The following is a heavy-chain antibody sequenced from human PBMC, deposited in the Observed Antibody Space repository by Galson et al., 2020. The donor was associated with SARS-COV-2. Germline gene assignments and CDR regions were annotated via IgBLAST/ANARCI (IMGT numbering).Heavy chain of an antibody. V-gene: IGHV3-66*01. CDR3: ARVGIEVADVFDI. CDR2: IYSGGTK. D-gene: IGHD6-19*01. Sequence: TGGSLRLSCVVSGFSVSTSYMSWVRQAPARGLEWVSVIYSGGTKYYANSVKGRFTISRDNSQNKMYLQMKSLRAEDTAVYYCARVGIEVADVFDIWGQGTLVTVSS. CDR1: GFSVSTSY. J-gene: IGHJ3*02.